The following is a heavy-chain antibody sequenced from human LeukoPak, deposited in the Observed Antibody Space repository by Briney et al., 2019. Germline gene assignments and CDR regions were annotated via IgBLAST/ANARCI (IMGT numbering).Heavy chain of an antibody. Sequence: PGGSLRLSCAASGFTFSSYGMHWVRQAPGKGLEWVAVISYDGSNKYYADSVKGRFTISRDNSKNTLYLQMNSLRAEDTAVYYCARGGYCSSTSCFPRWFDPWGQGTLVTVSS. V-gene: IGHV3-30*03. D-gene: IGHD2-2*01. CDR2: ISYDGSNK. J-gene: IGHJ5*02. CDR1: GFTFSSYG. CDR3: ARGGYCSSTSCFPRWFDP.